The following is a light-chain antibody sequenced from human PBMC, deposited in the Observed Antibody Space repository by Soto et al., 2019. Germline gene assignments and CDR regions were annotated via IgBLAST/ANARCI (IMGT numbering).Light chain of an antibody. V-gene: IGKV1-27*01. CDR3: QKYDRVPRT. J-gene: IGKJ1*01. CDR2: ATS. Sequence: DIQMTQSPSSLSASVGDRVTITCRASQGIGYSLAWYQQKPGRVPKLLIYATSALQSGVPYRFSGGRCGTDFTLTIDSLQHEDIANYYCQKYDRVPRTFGKGTKVEVK. CDR1: QGIGYS.